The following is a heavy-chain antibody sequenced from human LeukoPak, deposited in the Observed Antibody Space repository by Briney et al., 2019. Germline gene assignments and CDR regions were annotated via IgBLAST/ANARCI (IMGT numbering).Heavy chain of an antibody. CDR3: ARVDERRSGYYWTAYYYYYMDV. J-gene: IGHJ6*03. D-gene: IGHD3-3*01. CDR2: ISYDGSKK. V-gene: IGHV3-30*04. CDR1: GFTFSSYA. Sequence: PGRSLRLSCAASGFTFSSYAMHWVRQAPGKGLEWVAVISYDGSKKYYADSVKGRFTISRDNAKNSLYLQMNSLRAEDTALYYCARVDERRSGYYWTAYYYYYMDVWGKGTTVTVSS.